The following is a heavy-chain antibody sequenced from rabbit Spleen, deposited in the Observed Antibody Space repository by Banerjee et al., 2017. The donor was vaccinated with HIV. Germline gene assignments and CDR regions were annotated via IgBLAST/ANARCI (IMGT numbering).Heavy chain of an antibody. Sequence: QQQLVESGGGLVQPEGSLTLTCKASGFDFSSSYWICWVRQAPGKGLEWIACIGTDSGSAYYANWAKGRFTISKTSSTTVTLQMTSLTGADTATYFCARGPRNAGDGYNLWGPGTLVTVS. D-gene: IGHD4-2*01. CDR1: GFDFSSSYW. CDR2: IGTDSGSA. CDR3: ARGPRNAGDGYNL. J-gene: IGHJ4*01. V-gene: IGHV1S45*01.